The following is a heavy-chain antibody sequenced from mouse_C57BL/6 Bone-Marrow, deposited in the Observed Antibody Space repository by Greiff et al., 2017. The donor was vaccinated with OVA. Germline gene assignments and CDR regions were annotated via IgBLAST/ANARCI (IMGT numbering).Heavy chain of an antibody. CDR2: ISSGSSTI. V-gene: IGHV5-17*01. CDR3: ARNYGSSGDYAMDY. D-gene: IGHD1-1*01. J-gene: IGHJ4*01. CDR1: GFTFSDYG. Sequence: EVQLQESGGGLVKPGGSLKLSCAASGFTFSDYGMHWVRQAPEKGLEWVAYISSGSSTIYYADTVKGRFTISRDNAKNTLFLQMTSLRSEDTAMYYCARNYGSSGDYAMDYWGQGTSVTVSS.